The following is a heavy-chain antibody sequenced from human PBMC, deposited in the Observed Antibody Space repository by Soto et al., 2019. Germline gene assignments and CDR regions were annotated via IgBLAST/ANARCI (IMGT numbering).Heavy chain of an antibody. J-gene: IGHJ4*02. V-gene: IGHV3-23*01. CDR1: GFTFSSHG. D-gene: IGHD6-19*01. Sequence: GGSLRLSCAASGFTFSSHGMNWVRQAPGRGLEWVSAISGSGGRTYYADSVKGRFTISRDNSKNMLFLQMHSLRAEDTAVYYCAKDGPHSSGADYWGQGTLVTVSS. CDR2: ISGSGGRT. CDR3: AKDGPHSSGADY.